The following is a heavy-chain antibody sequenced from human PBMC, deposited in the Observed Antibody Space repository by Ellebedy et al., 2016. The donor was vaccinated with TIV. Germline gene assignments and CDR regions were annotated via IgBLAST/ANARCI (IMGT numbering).Heavy chain of an antibody. Sequence: GESLKISCAAPGFTFSSYWMSWVRQAPGKGLEWVANINQDGSEKYYVDPVKGRFTISRDNAKNSLYLQMNGLGSDETAVYYCVTDGSYGDYRSPTHAFEFWGQGTMVTVSS. J-gene: IGHJ3*01. CDR2: INQDGSEK. D-gene: IGHD4-17*01. CDR1: GFTFSSYW. V-gene: IGHV3-7*01. CDR3: VTDGSYGDYRSPTHAFEF.